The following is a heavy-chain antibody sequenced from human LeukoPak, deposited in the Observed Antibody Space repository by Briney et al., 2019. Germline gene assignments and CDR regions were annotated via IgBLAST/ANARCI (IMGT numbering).Heavy chain of an antibody. V-gene: IGHV3-7*01. CDR3: ARASGFDY. Sequence: GGSLRLSCAASGFTLSSYWMSWVRQAPGKGLEWVANIKQDGSEKYYVESVKGRFTISRDNAKNSLYLQMNSLRAEDTAVYYCARASGFDYWGQGTLVTVSS. D-gene: IGHD1-14*01. J-gene: IGHJ4*02. CDR1: GFTLSSYW. CDR2: IKQDGSEK.